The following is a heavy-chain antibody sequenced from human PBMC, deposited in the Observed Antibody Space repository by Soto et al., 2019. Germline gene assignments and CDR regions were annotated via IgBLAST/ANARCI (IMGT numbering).Heavy chain of an antibody. D-gene: IGHD5-12*01. CDR3: ARDSAVDSGYGPALDY. CDR2: ISYDGSNK. CDR1: GFTFSSYA. Sequence: QVQLVESGGGVVQPGRSLRLSCAASGFTFSSYAMHWVRQAPGKGLEWVAVISYDGSNKYYADSVKGRFTISRDNSKNTLYLQMNSLRAEDTAVYYCARDSAVDSGYGPALDYWGQGTLVTVSS. J-gene: IGHJ4*02. V-gene: IGHV3-30-3*01.